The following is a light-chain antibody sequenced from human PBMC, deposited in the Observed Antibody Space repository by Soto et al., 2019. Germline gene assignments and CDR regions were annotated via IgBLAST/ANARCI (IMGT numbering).Light chain of an antibody. Sequence: DIQMTQSPSSLSASVGDRVTITCRTSQGINSYLVWYQQKPGKVPKLLIYLASTLQSGVASRFSGSGSGTDFTLTISSLQPEDGATYYCQKYDSAPYTFGQGTKL. CDR3: QKYDSAPYT. CDR1: QGINSY. V-gene: IGKV1-27*01. CDR2: LAS. J-gene: IGKJ2*01.